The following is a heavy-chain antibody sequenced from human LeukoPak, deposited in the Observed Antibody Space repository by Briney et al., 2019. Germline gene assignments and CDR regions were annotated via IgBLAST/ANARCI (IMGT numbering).Heavy chain of an antibody. CDR1: GGSSSTYF. V-gene: IGHV4-34*01. Sequence: SETLFLTCVVYGGSSSTYFWSWSRQAAGKGLEWIGEINHTGTTNYNPSLKSRVTISVDTSKSQLSLKLSSVTAADTAVYYCARGSLRWHDNWGQGTLVTVSS. D-gene: IGHD4-23*01. J-gene: IGHJ4*02. CDR2: INHTGTT. CDR3: ARGSLRWHDN.